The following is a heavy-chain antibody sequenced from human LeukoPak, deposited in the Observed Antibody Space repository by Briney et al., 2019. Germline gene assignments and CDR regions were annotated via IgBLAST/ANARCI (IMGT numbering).Heavy chain of an antibody. J-gene: IGHJ4*02. CDR2: ISSSSSYI. CDR1: GFTFSSYS. V-gene: IGHV3-21*01. D-gene: IGHD4-17*01. Sequence: PGGSLRLSCAASGFTFSSYSMNWVRQAPGKGLEWVSSISSSSSYIYYADSVKGRFTISRDNAKNSLYLQMNSLRAEDTAVYYCARDFPSSGDYPSWGQGTLATVSS. CDR3: ARDFPSSGDYPS.